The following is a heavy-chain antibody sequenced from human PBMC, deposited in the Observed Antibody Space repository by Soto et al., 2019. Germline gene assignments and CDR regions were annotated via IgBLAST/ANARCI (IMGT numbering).Heavy chain of an antibody. J-gene: IGHJ6*03. CDR3: ARDLHGYYYYMDV. D-gene: IGHD4-4*01. V-gene: IGHV4-59*01. Sequence: SETLSLTCTVSGGSISSYYWSWIRQPPGKGLEWIGYIYYSGSTNYNPSLKSRVTISVDTSKNQFSLKLSSVTAADTAVYYCARDLHGYYYYMDVWGKGTTVTVS. CDR2: IYYSGST. CDR1: GGSISSYY.